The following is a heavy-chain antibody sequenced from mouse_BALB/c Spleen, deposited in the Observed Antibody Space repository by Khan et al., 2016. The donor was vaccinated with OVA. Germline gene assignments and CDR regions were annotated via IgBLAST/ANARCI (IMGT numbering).Heavy chain of an antibody. CDR3: ARINYFAYTSAY. CDR1: GYTFTDYY. D-gene: IGHD1-2*01. J-gene: IGHJ3*01. CDR2: ITPGSGDT. Sequence: QVQLQQSGAELARPGASVKLSCKASGYTFTDYYINWVKQRTGQGLEWIGEITPGSGDTYYNERFKGKATLTADKSSSKAYMQLSRLTSEDSAVSVYARINYFAYTSAYWGQGTLLTVS. V-gene: IGHV1-77*01.